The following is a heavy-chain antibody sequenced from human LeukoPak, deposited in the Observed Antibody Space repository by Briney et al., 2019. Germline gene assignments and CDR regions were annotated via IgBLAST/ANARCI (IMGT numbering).Heavy chain of an antibody. J-gene: IGHJ4*02. CDR1: GFTFSSYA. CDR2: ISGSGGST. V-gene: IGHV3-23*01. D-gene: IGHD3-9*01. CDR3: AKAANVLRYFDWLIDY. Sequence: PGGSLSLSCAASGFTFSSYAMSWVRQAPGKGLEWVSAISGSGGSTYYADSVKGRFTSSRDNSKNTLYLQMNSLRAEDTAVYYCAKAANVLRYFDWLIDYWGQGTLVTVSS.